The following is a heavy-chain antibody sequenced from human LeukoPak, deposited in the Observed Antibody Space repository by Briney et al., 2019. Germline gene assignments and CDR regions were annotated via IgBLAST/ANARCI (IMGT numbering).Heavy chain of an antibody. V-gene: IGHV4-39*07. CDR1: GDSISTSKSY. CDR3: ARDGNAL. D-gene: IGHD1-1*01. J-gene: IGHJ4*02. Sequence: SDTLSLTCTVSGDSISTSKSYWGWIRQPPLKGLEWIGSIYYTGNTYYNASLKSRVTISVDTSKNQFSLKLRSVTAADTAVYYCARDGNALWGQGTLVTVSS. CDR2: IYYTGNT.